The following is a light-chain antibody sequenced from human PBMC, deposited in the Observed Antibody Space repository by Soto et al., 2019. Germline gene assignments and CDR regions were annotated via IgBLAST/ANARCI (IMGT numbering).Light chain of an antibody. CDR1: KLGDKY. CDR3: QAWDSSPLYV. Sequence: SYELTQQPSVSVSPGQTASITCSGDKLGDKYACWYQQKPGQSPVLVIYQDSKRPSGIPERFSGSNSGNTATLTISGTQAMDEADYYCQAWDSSPLYVFGTGTKVTVL. CDR2: QDS. J-gene: IGLJ1*01. V-gene: IGLV3-1*01.